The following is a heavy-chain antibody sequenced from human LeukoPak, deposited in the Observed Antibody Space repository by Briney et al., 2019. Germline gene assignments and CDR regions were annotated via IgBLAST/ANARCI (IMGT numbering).Heavy chain of an antibody. V-gene: IGHV4-59*01. J-gene: IGHJ4*02. D-gene: IGHD5-12*01. CDR1: GGSISSYY. Sequence: SETLSLTCTVSGGSISSYYWNCIPPPPGKGLKWIGYISYSGTTNYNPSLKSRVTITVDTSKSQFSLYLNFGTATDTAVYYCARGDDYKSTLFDYWGQGTLVTVSS. CDR3: ARGDDYKSTLFDY. CDR2: ISYSGTT.